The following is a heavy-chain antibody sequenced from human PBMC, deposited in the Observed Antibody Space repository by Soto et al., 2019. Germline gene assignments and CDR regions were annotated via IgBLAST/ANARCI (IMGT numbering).Heavy chain of an antibody. Sequence: SETLSLTCTVSGGSISSSSYYWGWIRQPPGKGLEWIGSIYYSGSTYYNPSLKSRATISVDTSKNQFSLKLSSVTAADTAVYYCARHKGGSSSPNYYYYYYMDVWGKGTTVTVSS. D-gene: IGHD6-6*01. CDR3: ARHKGGSSSPNYYYYYYMDV. J-gene: IGHJ6*03. V-gene: IGHV4-39*01. CDR2: IYYSGST. CDR1: GGSISSSSYY.